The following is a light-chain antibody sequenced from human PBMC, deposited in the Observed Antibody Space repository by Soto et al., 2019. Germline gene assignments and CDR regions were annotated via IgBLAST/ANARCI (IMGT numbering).Light chain of an antibody. CDR1: QSLSSSY. Sequence: EIVLTQSPGTLSLSPGERATLSCRASQSLSSSYLAWYQQKPGQAPRLLIYGTSIRATGIPDRFSGSGSGTDFTLTITRLEPEDCAVYYCQRFGTSPPWTFGQGTKVEFK. J-gene: IGKJ1*01. CDR2: GTS. CDR3: QRFGTSPPWT. V-gene: IGKV3-20*01.